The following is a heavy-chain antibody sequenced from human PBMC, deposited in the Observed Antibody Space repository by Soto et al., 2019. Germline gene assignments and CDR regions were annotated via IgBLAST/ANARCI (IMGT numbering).Heavy chain of an antibody. D-gene: IGHD5-12*01. CDR1: GFTFSSYA. J-gene: IGHJ4*02. V-gene: IGHV3-23*01. Sequence: GGSLRLSCAASGFTFSSYAMSWVRQAPGKGLEWVSAISGSGGSTYYADSVKGRFTISRDNSKNTLYLQMKSLRAEDTAVYYCANDRDMATTPGHDYWGQGTLVTVSS. CDR2: ISGSGGST. CDR3: ANDRDMATTPGHDY.